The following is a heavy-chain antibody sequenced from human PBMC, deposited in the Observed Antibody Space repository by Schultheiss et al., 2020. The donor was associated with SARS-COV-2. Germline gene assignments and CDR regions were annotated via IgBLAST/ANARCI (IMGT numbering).Heavy chain of an antibody. D-gene: IGHD3-16*01. Sequence: GGSLRLSCEASGFAFSRHAIHWVRQAPGKGLDWVAVIAYDGSNQKYLHSVKGRFTISRDNSKNTVYLQMDSLRLDDTAVYYCARDDFRRALFGVFSVSPFDLWGQGTLVTVSS. J-gene: IGHJ4*02. V-gene: IGHV3-30-3*01. CDR2: IAYDGSNQ. CDR3: ARDDFRRALFGVFSVSPFDL. CDR1: GFAFSRHA.